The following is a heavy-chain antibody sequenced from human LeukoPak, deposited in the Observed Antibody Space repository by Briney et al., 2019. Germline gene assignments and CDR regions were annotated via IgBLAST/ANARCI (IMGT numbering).Heavy chain of an antibody. V-gene: IGHV3-23*01. CDR2: ISGSGGST. D-gene: IGHD5-12*01. CDR1: GFTFSSYA. Sequence: GGSLRLSCAASGFTFSSYAMSWVRQAPGKGLEWVSAISGSGGSTYYADSVKGRFTISRDNSKNTLYLQMNSLRAEDTAVYYCARSGYDFMVRFYYFDYWGQGTLVTVSS. J-gene: IGHJ4*02. CDR3: ARSGYDFMVRFYYFDY.